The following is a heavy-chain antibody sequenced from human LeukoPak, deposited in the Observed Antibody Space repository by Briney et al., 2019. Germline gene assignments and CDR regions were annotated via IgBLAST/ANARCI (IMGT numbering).Heavy chain of an antibody. J-gene: IGHJ4*02. CDR1: GFTFSSYA. Sequence: GGSLRLSCAASGFTFSSYAMSWVRQAPGKGLEWVSAIVGSGGSTYYADSVKGRFTISRDNSKNTLYLQMNSLRAEDTAVYYCAKDRLGDYYGSGSYYTNYFDYWGQGTLVTVSS. D-gene: IGHD3-10*01. CDR3: AKDRLGDYYGSGSYYTNYFDY. V-gene: IGHV3-23*01. CDR2: IVGSGGST.